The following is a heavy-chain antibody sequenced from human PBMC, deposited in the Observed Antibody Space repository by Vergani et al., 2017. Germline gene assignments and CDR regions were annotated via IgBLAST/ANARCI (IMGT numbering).Heavy chain of an antibody. V-gene: IGHV4-34*01. CDR1: GGSFRGYD. J-gene: IGHJ5*02. CDR3: ARGGRMVRGVINWFDP. D-gene: IGHD3-10*01. Sequence: QVQLQQWGAGLLKPSETLSLTCAVYGGSFRGYDWSWIRQPPGKGLEWIGEINHSGSTNYNPSLKSRVTISVDTSKNQFSLKLSSVTAADTAVYYCARGGRMVRGVINWFDPWGQGTLVTVSS. CDR2: INHSGST.